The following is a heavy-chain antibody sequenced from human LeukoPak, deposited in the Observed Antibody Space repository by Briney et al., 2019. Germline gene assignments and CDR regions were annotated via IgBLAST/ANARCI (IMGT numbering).Heavy chain of an antibody. V-gene: IGHV1-69*01. Sequence: SVKVSCKASGGTFSSYAISWVRQAPGQGLEWMGGIIPIFGTANYAQKFQGRVTITADESTSTAYMELSSLRSEDTAVYYCARDGHRMYYYATSDYRFDYWGQGTLVTVSS. D-gene: IGHD3-22*01. CDR1: GGTFSSYA. CDR3: ARDGHRMYYYATSDYRFDY. CDR2: IIPIFGTA. J-gene: IGHJ4*02.